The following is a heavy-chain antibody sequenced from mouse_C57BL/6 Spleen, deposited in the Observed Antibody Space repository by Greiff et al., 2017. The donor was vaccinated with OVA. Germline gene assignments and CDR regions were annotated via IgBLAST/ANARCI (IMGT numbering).Heavy chain of an antibody. CDR1: GYTFTSYW. CDR3: ATEY. J-gene: IGHJ2*01. Sequence: QVQLQQPGAELVKPGASVKLSCKASGYTFTSYWMQWVKQRPGQGLEWIGEIDPSDSYTNYNQKFKGKATLTVDTSSSTAYMQHSSLTSEDSAVYYCATEYWGQGTTLTVSS. V-gene: IGHV1-50*01. CDR2: IDPSDSYT.